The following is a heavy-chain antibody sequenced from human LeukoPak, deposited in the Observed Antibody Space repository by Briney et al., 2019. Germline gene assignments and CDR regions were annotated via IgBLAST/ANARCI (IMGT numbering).Heavy chain of an antibody. V-gene: IGHV3-7*01. CDR3: ARDPYYYDSSGYYYVPAFDI. Sequence: GGTLRLSCAASGFTFSSYWMSWVRQPPGKGLEWVANIKQDGSEKYYVDSVKGRFTISRDNAKNSLYLQVNGLRAEDTAVYYCARDPYYYDSSGYYYVPAFDIWGQGTMVTVSS. J-gene: IGHJ3*02. CDR2: IKQDGSEK. D-gene: IGHD3-22*01. CDR1: GFTFSSYW.